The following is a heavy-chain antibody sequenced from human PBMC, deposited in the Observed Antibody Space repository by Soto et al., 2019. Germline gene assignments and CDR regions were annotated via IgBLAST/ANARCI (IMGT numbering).Heavy chain of an antibody. D-gene: IGHD6-6*01. CDR2: IIPIFGTA. CDR1: GGTFSSYA. Sequence: QVQLVQSGAEVKKPGSSVKVSCKASGGTFSSYAISWVRQAPGQGLEWMGGIIPIFGTANYAQKFQGRVTITADEPTSTAYMELSSLRSEDTAVYYCARDLGFEYSSSSALDYWGQGTLVTVSS. CDR3: ARDLGFEYSSSSALDY. V-gene: IGHV1-69*01. J-gene: IGHJ4*02.